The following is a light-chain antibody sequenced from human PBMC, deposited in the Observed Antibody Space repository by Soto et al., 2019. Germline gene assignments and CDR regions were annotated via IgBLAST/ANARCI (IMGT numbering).Light chain of an antibody. Sequence: EILLTQSPGTLSLSPWERATLSCRASQGIGSTLAWYQQKPGQTPRLLIYGASTRATGVPARFSGSGSGTEFTLTIGSLQSEDFAVYYCQQYNDWPPTFGQGTKVDIK. CDR3: QQYNDWPPT. V-gene: IGKV3-15*01. CDR2: GAS. CDR1: QGIGST. J-gene: IGKJ1*01.